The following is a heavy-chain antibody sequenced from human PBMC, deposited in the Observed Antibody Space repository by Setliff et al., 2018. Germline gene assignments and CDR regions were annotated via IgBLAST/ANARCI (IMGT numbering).Heavy chain of an antibody. Sequence: PGGSLRLSCTASGLSYSNYWVSWVRQAPGKGLEWVSYIRSSNSYTNYADSVKGRFTISRDNAKNSLYLQMNSLRAEDTAMYYCARDGVMYGMDVWGQGTTVTVSS. CDR2: IRSSNSYT. D-gene: IGHD2-8*01. V-gene: IGHV3-11*06. CDR1: GLSYSNYW. J-gene: IGHJ6*02. CDR3: ARDGVMYGMDV.